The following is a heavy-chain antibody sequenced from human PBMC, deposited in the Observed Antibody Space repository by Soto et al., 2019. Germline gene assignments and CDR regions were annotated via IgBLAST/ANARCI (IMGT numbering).Heavy chain of an antibody. CDR1: GGSISSYY. J-gene: IGHJ4*02. Sequence: SETLSLTCTVSGGSISSYYWTWIRQPARKGLEWIGRSDTSGSTNYNPSLKSRVTMSVDTSKNQFSLTLSSVTGADTAVYYCAIPVVTGYDYWGPGTLVTVSS. CDR3: AIPVVTGYDY. CDR2: SDTSGST. D-gene: IGHD2-21*02. V-gene: IGHV4-4*07.